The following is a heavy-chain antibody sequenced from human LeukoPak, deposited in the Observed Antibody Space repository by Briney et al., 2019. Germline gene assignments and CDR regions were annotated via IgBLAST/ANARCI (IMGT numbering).Heavy chain of an antibody. CDR2: IYYSGTT. D-gene: IGHD2-2*01. J-gene: IGHJ6*03. CDR3: ARGAAAAYYYYMDV. Sequence: SETLSLTCTVSGDSISSYYWSWIRQSPGKGLEWIGYIYYSGTTNYNPSLKSRVTISVDTSKNQFSLKVTSVTAADTAVYYCARGAAAAYYYYMDVWGKGTTVTVSS. CDR1: GDSISSYY. V-gene: IGHV4-59*01.